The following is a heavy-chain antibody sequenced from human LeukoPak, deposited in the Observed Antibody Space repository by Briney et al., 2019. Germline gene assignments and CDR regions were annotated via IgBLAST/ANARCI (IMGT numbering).Heavy chain of an antibody. CDR1: VYSFTNYG. J-gene: IGHJ4*02. D-gene: IGHD3-22*01. V-gene: IGHV1-18*01. CDR2: ISAYNGSP. Sequence: ASVKVSCKASVYSFTNYGISWVRQAPGQGLEWMGWISAYNGSPNYAQKLQGRVTMTTDTSTSTAYMELRSLRSDDTAVYYCARDCDRSGYYCYWGQGTLVTVSS. CDR3: ARDCDRSGYYCY.